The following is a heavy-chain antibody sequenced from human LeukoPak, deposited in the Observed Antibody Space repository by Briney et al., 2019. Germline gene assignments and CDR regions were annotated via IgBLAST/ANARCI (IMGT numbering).Heavy chain of an antibody. Sequence: SETLSLTCTVSGGSISSYYWSWLRQPPGKGLEWIGYIYYSGSTNYNPSLKSRVTISVDTSKNQFSLKLSSVTAADTAVYYCARVGRHYDFWSGYLKGDAFDIWGQGTMVTVSS. CDR1: GGSISSYY. D-gene: IGHD3-3*01. V-gene: IGHV4-59*01. J-gene: IGHJ3*02. CDR3: ARVGRHYDFWSGYLKGDAFDI. CDR2: IYYSGST.